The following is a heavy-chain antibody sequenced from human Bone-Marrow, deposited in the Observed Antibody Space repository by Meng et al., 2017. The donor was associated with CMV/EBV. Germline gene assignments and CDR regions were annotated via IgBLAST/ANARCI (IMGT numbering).Heavy chain of an antibody. D-gene: IGHD2-2*01. J-gene: IGHJ6*02. Sequence: ASVKVSCKASGYTFNNYGISWVRQAPGQGLEWMGWINPNSGVTNYAQKFQGRVTMTSDTSIRTAYMELNSLKFDDTAVYYCAREFWTVPAAMGMDVWGQGTTVTVSS. CDR3: AREFWTVPAAMGMDV. CDR1: GYTFNNYG. V-gene: IGHV1-2*02. CDR2: INPNSGVT.